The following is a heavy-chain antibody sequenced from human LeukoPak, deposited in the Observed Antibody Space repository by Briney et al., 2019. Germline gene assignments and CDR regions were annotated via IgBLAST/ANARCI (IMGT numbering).Heavy chain of an antibody. V-gene: IGHV4-34*01. CDR1: GGSFSGYY. J-gene: IGHJ5*02. Sequence: PSGTLSLTCAVYGGSFSGYYWSWIRQPPGKGLEWIGEINHSGSTNYNPSLKSRVTISVDASKNQFSLKLSSVTAADTVVYYCARGVKRGDSNYPPGSWFDPWGQGTLVTVSS. CDR3: ARGVKRGDSNYPPGSWFDP. D-gene: IGHD4-11*01. CDR2: INHSGST.